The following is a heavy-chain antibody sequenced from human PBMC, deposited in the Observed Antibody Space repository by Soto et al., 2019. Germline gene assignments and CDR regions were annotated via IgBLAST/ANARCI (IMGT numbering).Heavy chain of an antibody. V-gene: IGHV1-2*02. D-gene: IGHD2-8*02. CDR3: ARGDYGTGGYPFPYFDY. J-gene: IGHJ4*02. CDR1: GYSFTGYY. Sequence: HEHLVQSGAEVKRPGASLKVSGKASGYSFTGYYIHWVRQAPGQGLEWMGWINPDSGATNYAQNFQGRVTLTSDTSISTASMDLTSLTSDDTAVYYCARGDYGTGGYPFPYFDYWGQGTLVIVSS. CDR2: INPDSGAT.